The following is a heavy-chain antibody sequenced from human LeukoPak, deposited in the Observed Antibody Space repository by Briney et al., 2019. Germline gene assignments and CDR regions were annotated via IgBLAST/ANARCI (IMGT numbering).Heavy chain of an antibody. CDR2: ISYDGSNK. CDR3: VRDQIVVRGGATRYYHYGMDV. V-gene: IGHV3-30*04. J-gene: IGHJ6*02. CDR1: GFSFSNYA. D-gene: IGHD2-2*01. Sequence: GGSLRLSCAASGFSFSNYAMHWVRQAPGKGLQWVSVISYDGSNKYYADSVQGRFIISRDHSKNTLYLQMNSLRAEDTAVYYCVRDQIVVRGGATRYYHYGMDVWGQGTTVTVSS.